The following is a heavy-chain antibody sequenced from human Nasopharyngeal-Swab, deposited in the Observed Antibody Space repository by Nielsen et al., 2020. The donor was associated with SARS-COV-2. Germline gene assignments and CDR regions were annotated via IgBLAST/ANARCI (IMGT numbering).Heavy chain of an antibody. D-gene: IGHD6-19*01. CDR3: ARGSRSGINNYSSGWYFFDY. CDR2: INHSGST. J-gene: IGHJ4*02. Sequence: WIRQPPGKGLEWIGEINHSGSTNYNPSLKSRVTISVDTSNNQFSLKLSSVTAADTAVYYCARGSRSGINNYSSGWYFFDYWGREPWSPSPQ. V-gene: IGHV4-34*01.